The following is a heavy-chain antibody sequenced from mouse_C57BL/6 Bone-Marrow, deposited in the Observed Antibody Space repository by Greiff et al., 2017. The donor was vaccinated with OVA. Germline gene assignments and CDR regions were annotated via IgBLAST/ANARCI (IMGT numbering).Heavy chain of an antibody. CDR3: ARVYYGSFAY. D-gene: IGHD1-1*01. V-gene: IGHV5-6*01. CDR2: ISSGGSYT. J-gene: IGHJ3*01. Sequence: EVKLVESGGDLVKPGGSLKLSCAASGFTFSSYGMSWVRQTPDKRLEWVATISSGGSYTYYPDSVKGRFTISRDNAKNTLYLQMSSLKSEDTAMYYCARVYYGSFAYWGQGTLVTVSA. CDR1: GFTFSSYG.